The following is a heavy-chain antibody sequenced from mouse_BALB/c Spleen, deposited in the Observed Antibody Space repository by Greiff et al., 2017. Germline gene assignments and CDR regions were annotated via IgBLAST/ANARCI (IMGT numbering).Heavy chain of an antibody. D-gene: IGHD1-1*02. CDR1: GFAFSSYD. Sequence: EVLLVESGGGLVKPGGSLKLSCAASGFAFSSYDMPWVRQTPEKGLEWVAYISSGGGSTYYPDNVKGRFTISRDNAKNTLYLQMSSLKSEDTSMYYCARQDYGLYYAMDYWGQGTSVTVSS. V-gene: IGHV5-12-1*01. J-gene: IGHJ4*01. CDR3: ARQDYGLYYAMDY. CDR2: ISSGGGST.